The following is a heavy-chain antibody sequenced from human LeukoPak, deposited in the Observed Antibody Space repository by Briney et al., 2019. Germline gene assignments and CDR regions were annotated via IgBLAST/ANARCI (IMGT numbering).Heavy chain of an antibody. V-gene: IGHV3-21*01. J-gene: IGHJ4*02. CDR3: ARDSMSSPVY. D-gene: IGHD1-26*01. Sequence: PGGSLRLSCAASGFTFSSYSMNWVRQAPGKGLEWVSSISSSSSYVYYADSVKGRFTISRDNAKNSLYLQMNSLRAGDTAVYYCARDSMSSPVYWGQGTLVTVSS. CDR2: ISSSSSYV. CDR1: GFTFSSYS.